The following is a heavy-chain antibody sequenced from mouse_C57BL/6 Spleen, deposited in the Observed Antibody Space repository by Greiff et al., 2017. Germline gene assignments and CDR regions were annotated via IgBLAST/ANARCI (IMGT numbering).Heavy chain of an antibody. CDR1: GFTFSSYG. J-gene: IGHJ2*01. D-gene: IGHD3-2*02. CDR2: ISSGGSYT. V-gene: IGHV5-6*01. CDR3: AGRDSSGPDY. Sequence: EVQLVESGGDLVKPGGSLKLSCAASGFTFSSYGMSWVRQTPDQRLEWVATISSGGSYTYYPDSVKGRFTISRDNAKNTLYLQRSSLKSEDTALYYCAGRDSSGPDYWGQGTTLTVSS.